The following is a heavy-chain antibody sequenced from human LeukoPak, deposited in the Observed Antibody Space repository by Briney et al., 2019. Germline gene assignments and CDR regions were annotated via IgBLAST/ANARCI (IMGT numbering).Heavy chain of an antibody. D-gene: IGHD6-13*01. Sequence: SETLSLTCTVSGGSVSSGSYYWSWIRQPPGKRLEWIGYIYYSGSTNYNPSLKSRVTISVDTSKNQFSLKLSSVTAADTAVYYCARAAAAVSGMDVWGQGTTVTVSS. CDR1: GGSVSSGSYY. CDR3: ARAAAAVSGMDV. J-gene: IGHJ6*02. CDR2: IYYSGST. V-gene: IGHV4-61*01.